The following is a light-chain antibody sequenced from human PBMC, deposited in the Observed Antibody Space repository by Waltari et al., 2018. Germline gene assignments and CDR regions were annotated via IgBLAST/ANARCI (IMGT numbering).Light chain of an antibody. CDR3: QQSYTTPWT. CDR2: AAS. CDR1: QSIATY. V-gene: IGKV1-39*01. Sequence: DIQMTRSPSSLSASLGDRVTISCRASQSIATYVNWYQQNPGKAPKLLLYAASSLQSGVPSRCSGSGSGTDFTLTISRLQREDFATYFCQQSYTTPWTFAQGSKVEIK. J-gene: IGKJ1*01.